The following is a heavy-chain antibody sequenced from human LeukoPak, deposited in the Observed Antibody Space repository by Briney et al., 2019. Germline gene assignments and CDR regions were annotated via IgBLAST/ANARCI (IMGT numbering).Heavy chain of an antibody. CDR1: GGPINSNIYY. D-gene: IGHD2-15*01. Sequence: PSETLSLTCNVSGGPINSNIYYWAWVRQPPGKGLEWIGSIYYSGSTYYNPSLKSRITISVDTFRSQVSLKLSSVTAADTAVYYCAVGVVVVAATNWFDPWGQGTLVTVSS. J-gene: IGHJ5*02. CDR3: AVGVVVVAATNWFDP. V-gene: IGHV4-39*01. CDR2: IYYSGST.